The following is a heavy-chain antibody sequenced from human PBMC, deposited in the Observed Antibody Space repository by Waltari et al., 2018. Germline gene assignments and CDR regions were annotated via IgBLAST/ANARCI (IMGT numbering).Heavy chain of an antibody. CDR3: ARGIWQQLAHFDS. V-gene: IGHV4-39*01. D-gene: IGHD6-13*01. Sequence: QLHLQLSGPGLVKPSETLSLTCAVSGTSVTTTNYFWGWIRQPPGKGLEWIGRIYFTGSTDYNPSLKSRVTRSIDTSTNQFSLNLRSVTAADTAVYYCARGIWQQLAHFDSWGQGTLVTVSS. CDR2: IYFTGST. J-gene: IGHJ4*02. CDR1: GTSVTTTNYF.